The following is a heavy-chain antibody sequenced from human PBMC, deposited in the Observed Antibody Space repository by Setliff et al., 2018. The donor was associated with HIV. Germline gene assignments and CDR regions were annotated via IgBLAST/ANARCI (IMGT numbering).Heavy chain of an antibody. D-gene: IGHD3-10*01. CDR2: FDPEDGES. Sequence: SVKVSCKVSGYTLIELSLSWARQAPGKGLEWMGGFDPEDGESIYAQKFQDRVTMTEDTSADTAYMELSSLRFEDTAVYYCAGRSQNSFRSFYGSGTYYMYWGQGTLVTVSS. J-gene: IGHJ4*02. CDR3: AGRSQNSFRSFYGSGTYYMY. V-gene: IGHV1-24*01. CDR1: GYTLIELS.